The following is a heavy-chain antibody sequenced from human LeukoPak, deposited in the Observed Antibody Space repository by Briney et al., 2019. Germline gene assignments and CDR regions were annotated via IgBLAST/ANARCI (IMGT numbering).Heavy chain of an antibody. CDR3: ARAGIITMVRGVIGWFDP. D-gene: IGHD3-10*01. CDR2: ISAYNGNT. CDR1: GYTFTSYG. V-gene: IGHV1-18*01. J-gene: IGHJ5*02. Sequence: EASVKVSCKASGYTFTSYGISWVRQAPGQGLEWMGWISAYNGNTNYAQKLQGRVTMTTDTSTSTAYMELRSLRSDDTAVYYCARAGIITMVRGVIGWFDPWGQGTLVTVSS.